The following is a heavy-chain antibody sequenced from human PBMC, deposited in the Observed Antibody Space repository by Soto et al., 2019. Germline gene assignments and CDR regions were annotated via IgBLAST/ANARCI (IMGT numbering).Heavy chain of an antibody. D-gene: IGHD6-19*01. CDR3: ARVGSGIAVRPFDF. J-gene: IGHJ4*02. Sequence: EVQLVESGGGLVQSGGSLRLSCASSGFIFRRYWMSWVRQAPGKGLEWVANIKQDGGEEYYVDSVRGRFTISRDNAKDSLCLQMNSLRLEDTAVYYCARVGSGIAVRPFDFWGQGTLVTVSS. CDR1: GFIFRRYW. CDR2: IKQDGGEE. V-gene: IGHV3-7*05.